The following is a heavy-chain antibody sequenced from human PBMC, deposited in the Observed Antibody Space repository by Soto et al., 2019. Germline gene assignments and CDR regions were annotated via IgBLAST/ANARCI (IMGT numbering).Heavy chain of an antibody. J-gene: IGHJ6*03. Sequence: GASVKVSCKASGYTFTSYDINWVRQATGQGLEWMGWMNPNSGNTGYAQKFQGRVTMTRNTSISTAYMELSSLRSEDTAVHYCATSVAVLLWFGRGGMDVWGKGTTATVSS. CDR3: ATSVAVLLWFGRGGMDV. V-gene: IGHV1-8*01. CDR2: MNPNSGNT. CDR1: GYTFTSYD. D-gene: IGHD3-10*01.